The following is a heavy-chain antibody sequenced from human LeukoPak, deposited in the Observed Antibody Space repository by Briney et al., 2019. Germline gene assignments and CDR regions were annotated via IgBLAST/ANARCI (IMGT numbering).Heavy chain of an antibody. V-gene: IGHV3-23*01. CDR2: INRSGDNT. D-gene: IGHD3-9*01. Sequence: GGSLRLSCGASGFAFRSYAMTWVRQAPGKGLEWVSSINRSGDNTYYADSVKGRFTISRDNSKNTLYLQMNSLRAEDTAVYFCAKGAPILTGPKSYDYYGLDVWGQGTTVTVSS. J-gene: IGHJ6*02. CDR3: AKGAPILTGPKSYDYYGLDV. CDR1: GFAFRSYA.